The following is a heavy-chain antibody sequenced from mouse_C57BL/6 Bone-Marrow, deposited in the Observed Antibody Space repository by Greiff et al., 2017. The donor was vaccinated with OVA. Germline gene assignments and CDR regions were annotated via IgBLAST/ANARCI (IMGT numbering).Heavy chain of an antibody. CDR1: GFTFTDYE. J-gene: IGHJ1*03. D-gene: IGHD1-1*01. CDR3: TTDGSSYWYFDV. Sequence: QVQLQQSGAELVRPGASVTLSCTASGFTFTDYEMHWVQQTPVHGLEWIGAIDPGTGGTSYTQKFKGKSILTADKSSSTAYMDLRSVTAEDSAVYTCTTDGSSYWYFDVWGTGTTVTVSS. CDR2: IDPGTGGT. V-gene: IGHV1-15*01.